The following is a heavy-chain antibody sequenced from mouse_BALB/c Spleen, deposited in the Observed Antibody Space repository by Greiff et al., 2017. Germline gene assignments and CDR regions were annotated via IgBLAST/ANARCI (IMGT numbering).Heavy chain of an antibody. CDR3: ARQDGTVVATPYWYFDV. V-gene: IGHV5-6*01. CDR1: GFTFSSYG. CDR2: ISSGGSYT. D-gene: IGHD1-1*01. Sequence: EVKVVESGGDLVKPGGSLKLSCAASGFTFSSYGMSWVRQTPDKRLEWVATISSGGSYTYYPDSVKGRFTISRDNAKNTLYLQMSSLKSEDTAMYYCARQDGTVVATPYWYFDVWGAGTTVTVSS. J-gene: IGHJ1*01.